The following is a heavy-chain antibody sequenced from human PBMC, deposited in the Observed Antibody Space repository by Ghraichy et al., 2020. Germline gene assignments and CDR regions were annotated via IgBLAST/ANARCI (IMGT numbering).Heavy chain of an antibody. D-gene: IGHD6-13*01. J-gene: IGHJ6*02. CDR3: AKGIAAGTSSISYYYNGMDV. CDR1: GFTFSSYV. CDR2: ISGSGGST. Sequence: LSLTCAASGFTFSSYVLSWVRQAPGKGLEWVSGISGSGGSTYYPDSVKGRFTISRDNSKNTPYLQMNSLRVEDTAIYYCAKGIAAGTSSISYYYNGMDVWGQGTTVTVSS. V-gene: IGHV3-23*01.